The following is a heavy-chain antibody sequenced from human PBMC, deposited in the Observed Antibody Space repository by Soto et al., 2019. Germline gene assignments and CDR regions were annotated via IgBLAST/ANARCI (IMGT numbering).Heavy chain of an antibody. CDR3: ARDMGPNWTYYYYGMDV. V-gene: IGHV3-33*01. J-gene: IGHJ6*02. CDR2: IWYDGSNK. D-gene: IGHD1-20*01. CDR1: GFTFSSYG. Sequence: GGSLRLSCAASGFTFSSYGMHWVRQAPGKGLEWVAVIWYDGSNKYYADSVKGRFTISRDNSKNTLYLQMNSLRAEDTAVYYCARDMGPNWTYYYYGMDVWGQGTTVTVSS.